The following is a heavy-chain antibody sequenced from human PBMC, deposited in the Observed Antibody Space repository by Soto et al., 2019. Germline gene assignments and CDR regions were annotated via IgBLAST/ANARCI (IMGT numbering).Heavy chain of an antibody. CDR2: INPSGGST. V-gene: IGHV1-46*01. CDR3: ARDLAVAPQPPGWFDP. Sequence: ASVKVSFKASGYTFTSYYMHWVRQAPGQGLEWMGIINPSGGSTSYAQKFQGRVTMTRDTSTSTVYMELSSLRSEDTAVYYCARDLAVAPQPPGWFDPWGQGTLVTVSS. J-gene: IGHJ5*02. CDR1: GYTFTSYY. D-gene: IGHD6-19*01.